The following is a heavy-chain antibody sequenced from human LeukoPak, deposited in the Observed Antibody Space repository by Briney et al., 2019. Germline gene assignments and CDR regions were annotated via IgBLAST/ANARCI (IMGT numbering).Heavy chain of an antibody. J-gene: IGHJ6*03. CDR1: GFTFNDYY. CDR3: ARDGLLWFGELLNYYMDV. V-gene: IGHV3-11*04. CDR2: ISSNGNTI. Sequence: GGSLRLSCAASGFTFNDYYMSWIRQAPGKGLEWISYISSNGNTIKHADSVKGRFTIPRDNAKNSLYLQMNSLRAEDTAVYYCARDGLLWFGELLNYYMDVWGKGTTVTVSS. D-gene: IGHD3-10*01.